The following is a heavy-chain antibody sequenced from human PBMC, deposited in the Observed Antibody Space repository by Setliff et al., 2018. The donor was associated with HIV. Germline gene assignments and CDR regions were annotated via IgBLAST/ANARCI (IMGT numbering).Heavy chain of an antibody. CDR3: AREGKTALVTKYFDY. V-gene: IGHV4-39*07. CDR1: GGSISSSTYY. J-gene: IGHJ4*01. D-gene: IGHD5-18*01. Sequence: SCSVSGGSISSSTYYWGWIRQPPGKGLEWIGDIFYTGNTYYNPSLKSRVAISVDTSENQFSLKLNSVTAADTAVYYCAREGKTALVTKYFDYWGHGKLVTVSS. CDR2: IFYTGNT.